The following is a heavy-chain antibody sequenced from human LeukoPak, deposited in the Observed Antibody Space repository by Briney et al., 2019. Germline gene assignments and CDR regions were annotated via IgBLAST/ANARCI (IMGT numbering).Heavy chain of an antibody. CDR1: GFTVSNNN. Sequence: GGSLRLSCAASGFTVSNNNINWVRQAPGKGLEWVSIIYSAGGTNYADSVKGRFTISRDNAKNTLYLQMNSLRAEDTAVYYCARDLPGGGGDYWGQGTLVTVSS. J-gene: IGHJ4*02. CDR2: IYSAGGT. D-gene: IGHD1-14*01. CDR3: ARDLPGGGGDY. V-gene: IGHV3-66*01.